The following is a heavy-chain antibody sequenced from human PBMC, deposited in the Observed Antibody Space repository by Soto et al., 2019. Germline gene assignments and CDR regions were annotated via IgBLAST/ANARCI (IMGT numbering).Heavy chain of an antibody. CDR3: ASWDYDVLTGYSYDD. J-gene: IGHJ4*02. Sequence: QVQLVQSGAEVKKTGSSVKVSCKASGGTFNNYGMGWVRQSPGQGLEWMGGIIPMIPRTNYAQKCQGRVTLNADASRSTANMELRSLRSEDTFVYYCASWDYDVLTGYSYDDWGQGTLVTVSS. CDR1: GGTFNNYG. CDR2: IIPMIPRT. D-gene: IGHD3-9*01. V-gene: IGHV1-69*01.